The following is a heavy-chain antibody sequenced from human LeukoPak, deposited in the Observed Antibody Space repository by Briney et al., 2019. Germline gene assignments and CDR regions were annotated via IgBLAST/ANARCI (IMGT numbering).Heavy chain of an antibody. V-gene: IGHV3-30-3*01. CDR1: GFTFSSYA. D-gene: IGHD1-1*01. J-gene: IGHJ4*02. CDR3: AREELANFDY. Sequence: PGGSLRLSCAASGFTFSSYAMHWVRQAPGKGLEWVAVISYDGSNKYYADSVKGRLTISRDNSKNTLYLQMNSLRAEDTAVYYCAREELANFDYWGQGTLVTVSS. CDR2: ISYDGSNK.